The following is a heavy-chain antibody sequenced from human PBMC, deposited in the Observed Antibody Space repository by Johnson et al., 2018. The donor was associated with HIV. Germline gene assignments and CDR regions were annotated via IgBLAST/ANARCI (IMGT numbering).Heavy chain of an antibody. CDR1: GFTFSDYY. CDR3: ARDIALQLWSHDAFDI. CDR2: ISSSGSTI. D-gene: IGHD5-18*01. V-gene: IGHV3-11*04. Sequence: VHLVESGGGLVKPGGSLRLSCAASGFTFSDYYMSWIRQAPGKGLEWVSYISSSGSTIYYADSVKGRFTISRDNAKNSLYLQMNSLRAEDTAVYYCARDIALQLWSHDAFDIWGQGTMVTVSS. J-gene: IGHJ3*02.